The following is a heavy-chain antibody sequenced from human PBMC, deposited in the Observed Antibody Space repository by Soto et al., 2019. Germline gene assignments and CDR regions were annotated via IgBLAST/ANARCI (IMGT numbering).Heavy chain of an antibody. CDR1: SAAIRTFS. CDR2: IYYSEST. CDR3: AREGGGSSRDAFDI. D-gene: IGHD6-13*01. Sequence: SMPLSQNRSITSAAIRTFSCSPIRQPPGKGLEWIGYIYYSESTNYNPSLKSRVTISVDTSKNQFSLKLSSVTAADTAVYYCAREGGGSSRDAFDIWGQGTMVT. V-gene: IGHV4-59*01. J-gene: IGHJ3*02.